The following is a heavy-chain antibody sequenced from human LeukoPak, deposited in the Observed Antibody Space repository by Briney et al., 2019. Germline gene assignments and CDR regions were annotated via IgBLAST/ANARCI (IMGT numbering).Heavy chain of an antibody. V-gene: IGHV4-39*01. CDR2: FYYSRNS. J-gene: IGHJ2*01. CDR1: GGSISSGGYS. Sequence: SETLSLTCAVSGGSISSGGYSWSWIRQPPGKGLEWIGTFYYSRNSYYNPSLKSRVTMSGDTSKNQFSLRLTSVTAGDTGVFFLARQDGLRYFDLWGRGTLVTVSS. CDR3: ARQDGLRYFDL.